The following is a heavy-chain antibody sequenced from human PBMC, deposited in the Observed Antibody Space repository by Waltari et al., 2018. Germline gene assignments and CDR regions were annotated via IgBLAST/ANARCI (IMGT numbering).Heavy chain of an antibody. D-gene: IGHD2-8*01. CDR2: LDPQEREF. V-gene: IGHV1-24*01. Sequence: QVQLIQSGAEVKKPGASVKVSCTISGYRLTDVSMHWVRQAPGKGLEWMGGLDPQEREFMNAQNLKGRATLTEDTSTDTAYRELSSLSFEDTAVYYCAASSPGPNIWFDPWGQGTLVTVSS. CDR1: GYRLTDVS. CDR3: AASSPGPNIWFDP. J-gene: IGHJ5*02.